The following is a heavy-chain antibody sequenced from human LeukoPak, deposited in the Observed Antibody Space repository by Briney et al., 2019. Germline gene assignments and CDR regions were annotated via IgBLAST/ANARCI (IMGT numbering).Heavy chain of an antibody. CDR2: FSRSGGKT. V-gene: IGHV3-23*01. D-gene: IGHD1-26*01. J-gene: IGHJ4*02. CDR3: AKGQEWELPLDY. CDR1: GFTFSNYA. Sequence: GGSLRLSCSASGFTFSNYAMSWVRQAPGKGLEWVSVFSRSGGKTYYADSVKGRFTISRDNSKNTLYLQMNSLRVEDTAVYYCAKGQEWELPLDYWGQGTLVTVSS.